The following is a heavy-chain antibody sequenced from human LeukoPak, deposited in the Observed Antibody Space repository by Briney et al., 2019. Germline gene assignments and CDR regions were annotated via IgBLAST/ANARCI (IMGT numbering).Heavy chain of an antibody. CDR2: FSSSTFSI. CDR1: GFTFSSYT. CDR3: ARSRRASHYYFDY. J-gene: IGHJ4*02. V-gene: IGHV3-48*02. Sequence: GGSLRLSCAASGFTFSSYTMNWVRQAEGKGLGWVSNFSSSTFSISYADSVKGRFTISRDNAKNSLYLQLNSLRDEDTAVYYCARSRRASHYYFDYWGQGALVIVSA. D-gene: IGHD2-21*02.